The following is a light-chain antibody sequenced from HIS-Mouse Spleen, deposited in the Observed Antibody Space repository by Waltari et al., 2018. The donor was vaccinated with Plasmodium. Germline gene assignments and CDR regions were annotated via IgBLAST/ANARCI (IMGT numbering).Light chain of an antibody. V-gene: IGKV3-15*01. J-gene: IGKJ2*01. CDR2: GAS. CDR3: QQYNNWPPVT. Sequence: EIVMTQPPATLSVSPGERATLHCRASQSVSSNLAWYQQKPGQAPRLLIYGASTRATGIPARFSGSGSGTEFTLTISSLQSEDFAVYYCQQYNNWPPVTFGQGTKLEIK. CDR1: QSVSSN.